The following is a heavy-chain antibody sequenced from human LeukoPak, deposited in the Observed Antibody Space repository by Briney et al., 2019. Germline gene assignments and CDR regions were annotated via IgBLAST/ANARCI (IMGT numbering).Heavy chain of an antibody. J-gene: IGHJ6*02. Sequence: GGSLRLSCAASGFTFSAYSMNWVRQAPGKGLEWVSSISSSSSYIYYADSVKGRFTISRDNAKNSLHLQMNSLRAEDTAVYYCARVFAMYGMDVWGQGTTVTVSS. D-gene: IGHD3-9*01. CDR1: GFTFSAYS. V-gene: IGHV3-21*01. CDR2: ISSSSSYI. CDR3: ARVFAMYGMDV.